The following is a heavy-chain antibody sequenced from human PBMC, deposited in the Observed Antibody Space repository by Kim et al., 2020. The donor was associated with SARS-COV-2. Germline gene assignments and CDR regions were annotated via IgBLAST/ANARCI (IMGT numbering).Heavy chain of an antibody. CDR3: ARAIAAAEGYYYGMDV. Sequence: SVKGRFTISRDNSKNTLYLQMNSLRAEDTAVYYCARAIAAAEGYYYGMDVWGQGTTVTVSS. D-gene: IGHD6-13*01. J-gene: IGHJ6*02. V-gene: IGHV3-30*07.